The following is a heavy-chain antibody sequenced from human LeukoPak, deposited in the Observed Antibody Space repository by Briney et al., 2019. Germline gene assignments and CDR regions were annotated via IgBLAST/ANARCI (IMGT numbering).Heavy chain of an antibody. CDR2: INPSGGTT. Sequence: ASVKVSCRASVPGFTHYYVFGVPQAPGQGLEWMGIINPSGGTTSYAQKFQGRVTMTRDTSTNIVYMELHRLTSDVAAVYYCARVVAAADSVDYWGQGTLVTVSS. D-gene: IGHD2-15*01. V-gene: IGHV1-46*01. J-gene: IGHJ4*02. CDR1: VPGFTHYY. CDR3: ARVVAAADSVDY.